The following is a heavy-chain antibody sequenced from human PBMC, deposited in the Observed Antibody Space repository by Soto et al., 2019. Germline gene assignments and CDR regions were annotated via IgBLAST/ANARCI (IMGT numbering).Heavy chain of an antibody. V-gene: IGHV1-3*01. CDR3: AGSSGYSYWDY. J-gene: IGHJ4*02. Sequence: QVQLVQSGAEVKKPGASVKVSCKASGYTFTSYAMHWVRQAPGQRLEWVGWINAGNGNTKYSQKFQGRVTITRDTPARRAYMELSSLRSEDTAVYYGAGSSGYSYWDYWGQGTLVTVSS. CDR1: GYTFTSYA. D-gene: IGHD3-22*01. CDR2: INAGNGNT.